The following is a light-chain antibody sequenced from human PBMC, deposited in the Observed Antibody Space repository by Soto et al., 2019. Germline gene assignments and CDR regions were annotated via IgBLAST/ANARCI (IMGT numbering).Light chain of an antibody. CDR2: DAS. CDR3: QHYDNFPRAIT. CDR1: QDISSY. Sequence: DIQLTQSPPSLSASVGDRVTISCQASQDISSYLNWYQQKPGKAPKLLIYDASNLETGVPSRFSGSGSGTDFTFTISSLQPEDIATYYCQHYDNFPRAITFGQGTRLEIK. V-gene: IGKV1-33*01. J-gene: IGKJ5*01.